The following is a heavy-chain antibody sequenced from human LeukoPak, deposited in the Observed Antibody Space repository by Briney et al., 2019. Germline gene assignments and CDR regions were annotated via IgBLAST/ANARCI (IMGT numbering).Heavy chain of an antibody. V-gene: IGHV4-61*05. Sequence: SETLSLTCTVSGGSISSSSYYWGWIRQPPGKGLEWIGYIYSSGSTNCNPSLKSRVTISVDTSKNQFSLKLSSVTSADTAVYYCARGAKQLELRGWFDPWGQGTLVTVSS. CDR3: ARGAKQLELRGWFDP. J-gene: IGHJ5*02. CDR1: GGSISSSSYY. CDR2: IYSSGST. D-gene: IGHD1-7*01.